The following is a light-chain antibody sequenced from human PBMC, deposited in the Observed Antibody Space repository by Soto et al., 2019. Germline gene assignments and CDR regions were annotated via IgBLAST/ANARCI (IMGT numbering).Light chain of an antibody. Sequence: QSVLTQPPSVSGAPGQRVTISCTGSSSNIGAGYDVHWYQQLPGTAPKLLIYGNSNRPSGVPDRFSGSKSGTSASLAITGFQAEDEADYYCQSYDSSLSEVFGTGTKVTVL. J-gene: IGLJ1*01. CDR3: QSYDSSLSEV. CDR2: GNS. CDR1: SSNIGAGYD. V-gene: IGLV1-40*01.